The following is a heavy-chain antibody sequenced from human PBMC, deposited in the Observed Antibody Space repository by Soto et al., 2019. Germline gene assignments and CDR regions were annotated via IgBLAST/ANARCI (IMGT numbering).Heavy chain of an antibody. CDR3: ARDRGIYSSSWFAY. D-gene: IGHD6-13*01. CDR1: GFTFSSYA. V-gene: IGHV3-23*01. CDR2: ISGSGGST. Sequence: GGSLRLSCAASGFTFSSYAMSWVRQAPGKGLEWVSAISGSGGSTYYADSVKGRFTISRDNAKNSLYLQMNSLRAEDTAVYYCARDRGIYSSSWFAYWGQGTLVTVSS. J-gene: IGHJ4*02.